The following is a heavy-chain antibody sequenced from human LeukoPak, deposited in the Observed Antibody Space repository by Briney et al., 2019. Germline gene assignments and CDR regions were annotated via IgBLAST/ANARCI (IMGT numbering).Heavy chain of an antibody. J-gene: IGHJ4*02. D-gene: IGHD4-11*01. Sequence: GGSLRLSCAASGFTFSSYAMSWVRQALGKGLEWVSAISGSGGSTYYADSVKGRFTISRDNSKNTLYLQMNSLRAEDTAVYYCANVYSNYPRLDYWGQGTLVTVSS. CDR1: GFTFSSYA. V-gene: IGHV3-23*01. CDR3: ANVYSNYPRLDY. CDR2: ISGSGGST.